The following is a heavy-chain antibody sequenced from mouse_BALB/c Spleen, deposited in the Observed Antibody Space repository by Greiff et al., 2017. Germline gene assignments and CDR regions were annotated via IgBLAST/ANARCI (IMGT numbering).Heavy chain of an antibody. Sequence: QVHVKQSGAELVKPGASVKLSCKASGYTFTSYYMYWVKQRPGQGLEWIGEINPSNGGTNCNEKFKSKATLTVDKSSSTAYMQLSSLTSEDSAVYYCTRGGYGSSFPYFDYWGQGTTLTVSS. CDR1: GYTFTSYY. J-gene: IGHJ2*01. CDR3: TRGGYGSSFPYFDY. D-gene: IGHD1-1*01. V-gene: IGHV1S81*02. CDR2: INPSNGGT.